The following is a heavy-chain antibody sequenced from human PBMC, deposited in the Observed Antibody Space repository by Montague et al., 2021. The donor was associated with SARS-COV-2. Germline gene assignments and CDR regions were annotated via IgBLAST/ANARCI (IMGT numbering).Heavy chain of an antibody. Sequence: SLRLSCAVSGFTFSSYALHWVRQAPGKGLDWVAVISYDGTNKYYADSVKGRFTISRDNSKNTLYLQMNSLRRDDTAMYYCARDRGEYSGSPHYYLDYWGQGTLVTVPS. CDR1: GFTFSSYA. CDR3: ARDRGEYSGSPHYYLDY. D-gene: IGHD1-26*01. J-gene: IGHJ4*01. CDR2: ISYDGTNK. V-gene: IGHV3-30-3*01.